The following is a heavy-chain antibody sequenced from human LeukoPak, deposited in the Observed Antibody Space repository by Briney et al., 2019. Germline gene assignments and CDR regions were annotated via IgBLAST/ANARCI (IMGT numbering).Heavy chain of an antibody. V-gene: IGHV3-7*01. J-gene: IGHJ4*02. D-gene: IGHD4-17*01. Sequence: DSVKGRFTISRDSAKNSLYLQMNSLRAEDTAVYYCARDRYGDYDFDYWGQGTLVTVSS. CDR3: ARDRYGDYDFDY.